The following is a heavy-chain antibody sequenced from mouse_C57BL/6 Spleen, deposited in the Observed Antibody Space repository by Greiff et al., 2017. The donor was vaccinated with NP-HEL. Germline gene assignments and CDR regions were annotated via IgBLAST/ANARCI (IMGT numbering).Heavy chain of an antibody. Sequence: VQLLQSGAELVRPGASVKLSCKASGYTFTDYYINWVKQRPGQGLEWIARLYPRSGNTYYNQKFMVKATLTAEKSSSTAYMQLSSRTSEDSAVYYCARDGRGSPHFDYWGQGTTLTVSS. J-gene: IGHJ2*01. CDR3: ARDGRGSPHFDY. CDR1: GYTFTDYY. CDR2: LYPRSGNT. D-gene: IGHD1-1*01. V-gene: IGHV1-76*01.